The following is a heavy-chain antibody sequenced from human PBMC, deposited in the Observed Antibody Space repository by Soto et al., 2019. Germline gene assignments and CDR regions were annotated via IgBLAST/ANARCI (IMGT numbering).Heavy chain of an antibody. CDR3: ATSATARGGIDY. D-gene: IGHD2-21*02. CDR1: GFTFRDYW. CDR2: INQDESQK. V-gene: IGHV3-7*01. Sequence: EVQLVESGGGLVQPGGSLRLSCAASGFTFRDYWMSWLRQAPGRGLEWVDNINQDESQKYYVDSVKGRFTISRDNAKNSLYLQMNSLRAEDTAVYYCATSATARGGIDYWGQGTLVTVSS. J-gene: IGHJ4*02.